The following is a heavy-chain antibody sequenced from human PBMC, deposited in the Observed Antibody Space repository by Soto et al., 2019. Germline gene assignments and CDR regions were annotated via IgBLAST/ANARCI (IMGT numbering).Heavy chain of an antibody. Sequence: QVQLVESGGGVVQPGRSLRLSCAASGFTFSSYGMHWVRQAPGKGLEWVAVISYDGSNKYYADSVKGRFTNSRDNSKNTLYLQMHSLRAEDTAVYYCAKETYSGPLDYWGQGTLVTVSS. V-gene: IGHV3-30*18. CDR1: GFTFSSYG. D-gene: IGHD2-15*01. J-gene: IGHJ4*02. CDR3: AKETYSGPLDY. CDR2: ISYDGSNK.